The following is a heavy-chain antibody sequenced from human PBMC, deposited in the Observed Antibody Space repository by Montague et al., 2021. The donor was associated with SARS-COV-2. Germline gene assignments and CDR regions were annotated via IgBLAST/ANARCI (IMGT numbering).Heavy chain of an antibody. Sequence: SETLSLTCTVSGGSVSSSYWSWIRQPPGKGLEWIAYSYHSGSTDYNPSLKSRVTISVDTSKNQFSLKLTSVTAADTAVYDCSGTEGSGWYRGVDYWGQGALVTVSS. D-gene: IGHD6-13*01. J-gene: IGHJ4*02. V-gene: IGHV4-59*02. CDR3: SGTEGSGWYRGVDY. CDR2: SYHSGST. CDR1: GGSVSSSY.